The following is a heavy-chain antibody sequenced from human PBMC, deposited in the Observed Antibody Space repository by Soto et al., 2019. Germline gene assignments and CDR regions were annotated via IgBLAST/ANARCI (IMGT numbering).Heavy chain of an antibody. D-gene: IGHD3-22*01. CDR3: ARDTDDYYDSSGYSRYDY. CDR1: GGTFSSYA. CDR2: IIPIFGTA. Sequence: SVKVSCKASGGTFSSYAISWVRQAPGQGLEWMGGIIPIFGTANYAQKFQGRVTITADESTSTAYMELSSPRSEDTAVYYCARDTDDYYDSSGYSRYDYWGQGTLVTVSS. V-gene: IGHV1-69*13. J-gene: IGHJ4*02.